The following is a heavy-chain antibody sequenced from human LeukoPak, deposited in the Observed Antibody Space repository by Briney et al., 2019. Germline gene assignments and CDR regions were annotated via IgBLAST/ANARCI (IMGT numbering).Heavy chain of an antibody. Sequence: GAPVKVSCKASGYTFTGYYIHWVRQAPGQGLEWMGWINPNSGGTNYAQKFQGRVTMTRDTSISTAYMELSRLRSDDTAVYYCARDSTFGYYYDSSGYYFDYWGQGTLVTVSS. D-gene: IGHD3-22*01. V-gene: IGHV1-2*02. J-gene: IGHJ4*02. CDR2: INPNSGGT. CDR1: GYTFTGYY. CDR3: ARDSTFGYYYDSSGYYFDY.